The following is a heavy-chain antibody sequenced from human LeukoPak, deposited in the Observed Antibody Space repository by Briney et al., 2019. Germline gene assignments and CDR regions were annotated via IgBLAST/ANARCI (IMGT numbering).Heavy chain of an antibody. Sequence: SVKVSCKASGGTFSRYAISWVRQAPGQGLEWMGGIIPIFGTANYAQKFQGRVTITTDESTNTAYMELSSLRSEDTAVYYCGYTIYRSGTFDPWGQGTLVTVSS. CDR3: GYTIYRSGTFDP. J-gene: IGHJ5*02. D-gene: IGHD3-9*01. V-gene: IGHV1-69*05. CDR2: IIPIFGTA. CDR1: GGTFSRYA.